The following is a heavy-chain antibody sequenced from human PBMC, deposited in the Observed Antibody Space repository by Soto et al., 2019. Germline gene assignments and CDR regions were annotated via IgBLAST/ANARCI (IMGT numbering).Heavy chain of an antibody. D-gene: IGHD3-10*01. V-gene: IGHV3-15*01. CDR2: IKSKTDGGTT. CDR1: GFTFSNAW. CDR3: PTDVGSGDAFDI. J-gene: IGHJ3*02. Sequence: GGSLRLSCAASGFTFSNAWMSWVRQAPGKGLEWVGRIKSKTDGGTTDYAAPVKGRFTISRDDSKNTLYLQMNSLKTEDTAVYYCPTDVGSGDAFDIWGQGTMVTVSS.